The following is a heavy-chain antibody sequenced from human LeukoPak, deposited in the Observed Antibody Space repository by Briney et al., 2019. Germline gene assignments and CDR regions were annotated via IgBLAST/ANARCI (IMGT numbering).Heavy chain of an antibody. CDR1: GGSMSSYY. D-gene: IGHD2-21*02. V-gene: IGHV4-4*07. CDR3: ARVTDPRYNWFDP. Sequence: PSDTLSLTCSVSGGSMSSYYWPWIRQPARKGPEWIGRIHASGSTNYNPSLKSRVNMSVDTSKNQFSLRLNSVTAADTAVYYCARVTDPRYNWFDPWGQGTLVTVSS. J-gene: IGHJ5*02. CDR2: IHASGST.